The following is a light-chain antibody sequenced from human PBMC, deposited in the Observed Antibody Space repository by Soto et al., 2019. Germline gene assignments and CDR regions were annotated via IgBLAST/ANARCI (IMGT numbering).Light chain of an antibody. J-gene: IGLJ7*01. V-gene: IGLV1-51*01. CDR3: GTWESSRNWV. Sequence: QSVLTQSPSVSAAPGQTVTISCSGTSSNIGSNYVSWYQLLPETAPKLLIYDNFKRPSGIPDRFSGSKSGTSATLVITGLQTGDEADYYCGTWESSRNWVFGGGTQLPVL. CDR1: SSNIGSNY. CDR2: DNF.